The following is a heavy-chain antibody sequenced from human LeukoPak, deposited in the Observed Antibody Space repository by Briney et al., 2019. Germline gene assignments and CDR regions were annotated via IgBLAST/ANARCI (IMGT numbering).Heavy chain of an antibody. CDR2: SYSSGST. Sequence: SETLSLTWFFFGGSICSGRYDARGIRQPAGEGLERISRSYSSGSTNYNPSLESRLSISVDTSKNQAALKLRCVTAADTAVYYWARDGYVETGFDYWGQGTLVTVS. CDR3: ARDGYVETGFDY. CDR1: GGSICSGRYD. D-gene: IGHD1-14*01. V-gene: IGHV4-61*02. J-gene: IGHJ4*02.